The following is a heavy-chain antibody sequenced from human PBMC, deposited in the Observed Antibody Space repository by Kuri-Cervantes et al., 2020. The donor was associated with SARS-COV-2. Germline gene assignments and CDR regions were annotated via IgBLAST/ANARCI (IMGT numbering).Heavy chain of an antibody. D-gene: IGHD2-21*01. CDR3: ARVAGEGPIYYYYMDV. Sequence: GGSLRLSCAASGFTFSSYGMHWVRQAPGKGLEWVANIKQDGSEKYYVDSVKGRFTISRESGENSLNLHMNNLRGDDTAVYYCARVAGEGPIYYYYMDVWGKGTTVTVSS. CDR1: GFTFSSYG. J-gene: IGHJ6*03. V-gene: IGHV3-7*04. CDR2: IKQDGSEK.